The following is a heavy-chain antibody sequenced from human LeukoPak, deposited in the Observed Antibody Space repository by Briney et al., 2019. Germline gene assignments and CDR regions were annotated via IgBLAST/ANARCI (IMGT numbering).Heavy chain of an antibody. J-gene: IGHJ4*02. D-gene: IGHD2-2*02. Sequence: GGSLRLSCAASGFTFSSYSMNWVRQAPGKGLEWVSYISSSSSTIYYADSVKGRFTISRDNAKNSLYLQMNSLRAEDTAVYYCAKGGYCSSTSCYTYYWGQGTLVTVSS. CDR2: ISSSSSTI. CDR3: AKGGYCSSTSCYTYY. CDR1: GFTFSSYS. V-gene: IGHV3-48*04.